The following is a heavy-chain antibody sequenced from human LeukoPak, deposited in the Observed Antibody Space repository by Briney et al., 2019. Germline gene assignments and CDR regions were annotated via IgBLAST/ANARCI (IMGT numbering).Heavy chain of an antibody. CDR2: ISSSSSTI. Sequence: GGSLRLSCAASGFTFSSYSMNWVRQAPGKGLEWVSYISSSSSTIYYADSVKGRFTISRDNAKNSLYLQMNSLRAEDTAVYYCASSSYDYYGSGSPPTFDYWGQGTLVTVSS. D-gene: IGHD3-10*01. V-gene: IGHV3-48*01. CDR1: GFTFSSYS. J-gene: IGHJ4*02. CDR3: ASSSYDYYGSGSPPTFDY.